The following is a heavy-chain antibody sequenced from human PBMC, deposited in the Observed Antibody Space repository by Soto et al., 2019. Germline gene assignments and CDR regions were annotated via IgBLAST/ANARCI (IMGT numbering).Heavy chain of an antibody. J-gene: IGHJ3*02. V-gene: IGHV4-39*01. CDR1: GGSISSSSYY. CDR2: IYYSGST. Sequence: QLQLQESGPGLVKPSETLSLTCTVSGGSISSSSYYWGRIRQPPGNGLEWIGSIYYSGSTYYNPSLKSRGTISVDTSKTQFSLKLSYVTAADAAVYYCASPSPLTYCYDRSGRVGAFDIWGQGTMVTVSS. D-gene: IGHD3-22*01. CDR3: ASPSPLTYCYDRSGRVGAFDI.